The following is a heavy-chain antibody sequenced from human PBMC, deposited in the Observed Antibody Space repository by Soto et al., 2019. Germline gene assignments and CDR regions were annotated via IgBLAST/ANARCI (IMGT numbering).Heavy chain of an antibody. CDR3: ARGGLVVVVAATPGYYYMDV. CDR1: GGSFRGDY. D-gene: IGHD2-15*01. V-gene: IGHV4-34*01. Sequence: TLSLNWAVYGGSFRGDYWSLSRQPPGKGLEWIGEINHSGSTNYNPSLKSRVTISVDTSKNQFSLKLSSVTAADTAVYYCARGGLVVVVAATPGYYYMDVWGKGTTVTVSS. CDR2: INHSGST. J-gene: IGHJ6*03.